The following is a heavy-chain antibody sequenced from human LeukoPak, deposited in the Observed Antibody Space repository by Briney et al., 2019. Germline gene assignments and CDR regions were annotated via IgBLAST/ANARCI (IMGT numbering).Heavy chain of an antibody. D-gene: IGHD2-15*01. J-gene: IGHJ4*02. CDR1: GYSFTSYW. V-gene: IGHV5-10-1*01. CDR3: ARQPYCSGGSCYSGIDY. CDR2: IDPSDSYT. Sequence: GESLKISCKGSGYSFTSYWIGWVRQMPGKGLEWMGRIDPSDSYTNYSPSFQGHVTISADKSISTAYLQWSSLKASDTAMYYCARQPYCSGGSCYSGIDYWGQGTLVTVSS.